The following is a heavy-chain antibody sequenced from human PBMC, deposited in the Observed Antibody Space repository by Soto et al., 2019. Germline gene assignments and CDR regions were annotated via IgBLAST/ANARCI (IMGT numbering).Heavy chain of an antibody. D-gene: IGHD6-19*01. V-gene: IGHV6-1*01. CDR1: GDSVSSNSAA. J-gene: IGHJ3*01. Sequence: QVQLQQSGPGLVKPSQTLSLTCAISGDSVSSNSAAWNWIRQSPSRGLEWLGRTYYRSKMWSNDYAVSVKSRITINPDTSKNQFSLQLNSVTPEDTAIYYCAKYNSGPDAFDVWGHGTMVTVSS. CDR2: TYYRSKMWSN. CDR3: AKYNSGPDAFDV.